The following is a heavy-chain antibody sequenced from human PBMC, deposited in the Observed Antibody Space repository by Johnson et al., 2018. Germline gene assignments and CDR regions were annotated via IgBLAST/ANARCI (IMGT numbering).Heavy chain of an antibody. V-gene: IGHV3-30-3*01. CDR2: ISLDGSNK. D-gene: IGHD6-19*01. Sequence: QVQLQESGGGVVQPGTSLRLSCATSGFTFSDSVMHWVRQAPGKGLEWVAGISLDGSNKHYTDSVKGRFTISRDNSENSVYLLMNSLTAEDKAVYFCAREGYSSGRAGLFDIWGQGTMVTVSS. CDR3: AREGYSSGRAGLFDI. CDR1: GFTFSDSV. J-gene: IGHJ3*02.